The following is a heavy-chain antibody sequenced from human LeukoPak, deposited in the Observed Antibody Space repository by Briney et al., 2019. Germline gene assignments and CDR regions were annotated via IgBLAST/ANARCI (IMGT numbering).Heavy chain of an antibody. V-gene: IGHV3-30*03. CDR2: ISYDGSNK. Sequence: QAGGSLRLSCAASGFTFSSYGMHWVRQAPGKGLEWVAVISYDGSNKYYADSVKGRFTTSRDNSKNTLYLQMNSLRAEDTAVYYCAREYTAMVIGAFDIWGQGTMVTVSS. J-gene: IGHJ3*02. CDR3: AREYTAMVIGAFDI. D-gene: IGHD5-18*01. CDR1: GFTFSSYG.